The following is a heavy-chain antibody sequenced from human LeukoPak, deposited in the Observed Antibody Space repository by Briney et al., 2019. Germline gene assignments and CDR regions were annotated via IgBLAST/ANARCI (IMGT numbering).Heavy chain of an antibody. D-gene: IGHD4-23*01. V-gene: IGHV3-21*01. J-gene: IGHJ4*02. Sequence: GGSLRLSCAVSGLSFSTYTMNWVRQAPGRGLEWVSSISSSGSYIYYADSVKGRFAISRDNAKNSLYLQLNSLRGDDTAVYYCATRARWHIDYWGQGTLVTVSS. CDR1: GLSFSTYT. CDR3: ATRARWHIDY. CDR2: ISSSGSYI.